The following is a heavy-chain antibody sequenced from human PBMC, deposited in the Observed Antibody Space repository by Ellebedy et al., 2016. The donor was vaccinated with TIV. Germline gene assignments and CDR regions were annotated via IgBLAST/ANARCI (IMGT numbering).Heavy chain of an antibody. D-gene: IGHD6-19*01. CDR1: GFTFINYA. J-gene: IGHJ4*02. V-gene: IGHV3-23*01. CDR2: LSGSGGST. Sequence: GGSLRLSXAASGFTFINYAMSWARHAPGKGLEWVSSLSGSGGSTYYADSVKGRFTISRDNSKNTLYLQMNSLRAEDTAVYWCAKGLVYVAGATSGVDHWGQGNLVSVSS. CDR3: AKGLVYVAGATSGVDH.